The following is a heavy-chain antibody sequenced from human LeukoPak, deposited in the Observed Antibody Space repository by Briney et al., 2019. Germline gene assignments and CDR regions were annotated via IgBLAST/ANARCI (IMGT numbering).Heavy chain of an antibody. D-gene: IGHD6-19*01. V-gene: IGHV3-48*03. CDR3: TKLAVASPDS. CDR1: GFTFRSYE. Sequence: GGSLRLSCVASGFTFRSYEMYWVRQAPGKGLEWVSYISSGGGTKHYADSVKGRFTTSRDDARSSLYLWMNSLRVEDTAVYYCTKLAVASPDSWGQGTPVTVSS. J-gene: IGHJ4*02. CDR2: ISSGGGTK.